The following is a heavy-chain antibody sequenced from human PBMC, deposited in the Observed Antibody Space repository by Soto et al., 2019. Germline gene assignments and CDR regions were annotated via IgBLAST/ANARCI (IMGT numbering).Heavy chain of an antibody. J-gene: IGHJ6*02. D-gene: IGHD4-17*01. CDR3: ARMNVDSYQFYYAMDV. CDR1: GFSLTTGKMG. Sequence: GPTLVNPTETLTLTCTVSGFSLTTGKMGVSWIRQPPGKALEWLAHIFSDNERSYSTSLQGRLTISKDTSGSQVVLSMTNVDPVDTATYYCARMNVDSYQFYYAMDVWGQGTTVTVSS. CDR2: IFSDNER. V-gene: IGHV2-26*01.